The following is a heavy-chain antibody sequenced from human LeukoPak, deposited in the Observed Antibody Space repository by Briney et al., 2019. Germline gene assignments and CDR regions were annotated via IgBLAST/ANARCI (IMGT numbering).Heavy chain of an antibody. V-gene: IGHV4-34*01. Sequence: SETLSLTCAVYGGAFSGYYWSWIRQPPGKGLEWMGEINHSGSTNYNLSLKSRGSVSVATSKNQFSMQLSSVTAADTAVYYCASRGSSTVTTTQDNWFDPWGQGTLVTVSS. CDR1: GGAFSGYY. D-gene: IGHD4-17*01. CDR3: ASRGSSTVTTTQDNWFDP. CDR2: INHSGST. J-gene: IGHJ5*02.